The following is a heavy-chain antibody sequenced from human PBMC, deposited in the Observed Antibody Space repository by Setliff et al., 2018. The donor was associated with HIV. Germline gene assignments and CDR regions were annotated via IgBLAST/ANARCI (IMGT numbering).Heavy chain of an antibody. CDR3: ARLSDTAMASFDS. CDR1: SGSISTYH. J-gene: IGHJ4*02. Sequence: SETLSLTCSVSSGSISTYHWSWIRQPPGKGLEWIGYIYKSGSTNYSPSLKSRVTISPGTSKNQFSLKLTSVTAADTAVYYCARLSDTAMASFDSWGQGILVTVSS. V-gene: IGHV4-59*08. D-gene: IGHD5-18*01. CDR2: IYKSGST.